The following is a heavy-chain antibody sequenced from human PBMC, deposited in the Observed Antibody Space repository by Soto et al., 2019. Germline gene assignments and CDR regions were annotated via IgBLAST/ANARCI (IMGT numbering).Heavy chain of an antibody. D-gene: IGHD2-21*02. Sequence: SETLSLTGTVSNSPIRSSGHYWSWSRQLPGKGLEWIGYIDHSGGAYYHPSLQSRLSISLETSKSQFSLKLTSVTAADTAVYYCARDLRLQPPRDCYGMDVWGQGTTVTV. CDR3: ARDLRLQPPRDCYGMDV. J-gene: IGHJ6*02. V-gene: IGHV4-31*03. CDR2: IDHSGGA. CDR1: NSPIRSSGHY.